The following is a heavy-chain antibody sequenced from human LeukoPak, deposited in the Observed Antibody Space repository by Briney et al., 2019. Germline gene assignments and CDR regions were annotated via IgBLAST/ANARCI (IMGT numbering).Heavy chain of an antibody. CDR2: ISAYSGNT. CDR3: ARANRNYYGSGSYYNVPYGMDV. Sequence: GASVKVSCKASGYTFTSYGISWVRQAPGQGLEWMGWISAYSGNTNYAQKLQGRVTMTTDTSTSTAYMELRSLRSDDTAVYYCARANRNYYGSGSYYNVPYGMDVWGQGTTVTVSS. V-gene: IGHV1-18*01. D-gene: IGHD3-10*01. CDR1: GYTFTSYG. J-gene: IGHJ6*02.